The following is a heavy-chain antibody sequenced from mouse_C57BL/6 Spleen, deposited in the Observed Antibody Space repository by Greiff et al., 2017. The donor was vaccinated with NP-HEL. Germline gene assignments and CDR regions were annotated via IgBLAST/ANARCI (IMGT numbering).Heavy chain of an antibody. CDR3: APYGSSYREFDY. V-gene: IGHV1-81*01. CDR1: GYTFTSYG. J-gene: IGHJ2*01. D-gene: IGHD1-1*01. CDR2: IYPRSGNT. Sequence: VQLQQSGAELARPGASVKLSCKASGYTFTSYGISWVKQRTGQGLEWIGEIYPRSGNTYYNEKFKGKATLTADKSSSTAYMELRSLTSEDSAVYFCAPYGSSYREFDYWGQGTTLTVSS.